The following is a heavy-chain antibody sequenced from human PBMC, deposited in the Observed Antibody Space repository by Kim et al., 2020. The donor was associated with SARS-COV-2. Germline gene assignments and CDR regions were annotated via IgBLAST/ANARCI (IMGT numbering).Heavy chain of an antibody. D-gene: IGHD4-17*01. J-gene: IGHJ6*02. CDR3: ARGGKDYGDPYYYYGMDV. CDR1: GYTFTSYG. Sequence: ASVKVSCKASGYTFTSYGISWVRQAPGQGLEWMGWISAYNGNKNYAQKLQGRVTMTTDTSTSTAYMELRSLRSDDTAVYYCARGGKDYGDPYYYYGMDVWGQGTTVTVSS. CDR2: ISAYNGNK. V-gene: IGHV1-18*01.